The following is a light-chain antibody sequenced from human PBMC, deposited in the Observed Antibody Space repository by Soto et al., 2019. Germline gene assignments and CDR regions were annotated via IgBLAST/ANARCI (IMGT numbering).Light chain of an antibody. CDR3: HYFGGP. Sequence: EMVVTQSPGTLSLSPGERATLSCRASQSDTNAYLTWYQQKPGQAPRLLIYGASTRATGIHDRFSGSGSGTDFALTISRVEPEGFAVYDCHYFGGPFGGGTKIEIK. CDR2: GAS. J-gene: IGKJ4*01. CDR1: QSDTNAY. V-gene: IGKV3-20*01.